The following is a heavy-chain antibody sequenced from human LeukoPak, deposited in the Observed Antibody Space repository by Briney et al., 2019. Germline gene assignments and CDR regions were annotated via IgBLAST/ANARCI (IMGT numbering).Heavy chain of an antibody. D-gene: IGHD1-20*01. CDR1: GFTFSLYW. Sequence: PGGSLRLSCAASGFTFSLYWMAWVRQAPGKGLEWVANIKEDGSEKYYVDSVKGRFTISRDNAKNPMYLEMNSLRAEDTAVYYCARGHNSTLPDWGQGSLVTVSS. J-gene: IGHJ4*02. CDR3: ARGHNSTLPD. CDR2: IKEDGSEK. V-gene: IGHV3-7*04.